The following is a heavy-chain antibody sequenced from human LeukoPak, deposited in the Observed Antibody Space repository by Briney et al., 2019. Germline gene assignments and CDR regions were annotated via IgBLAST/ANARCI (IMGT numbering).Heavy chain of an antibody. J-gene: IGHJ4*02. Sequence: SGGSLRLSCAASGFSFSNSWMHWVRHPPGKGLVWVSRINDDETVTTYADSVKGRFTISRDNAKNILYLQMNSLRADDAAVYYCATTGSGSYYDHWGQGTLVTVSS. CDR3: ATTGSGSYYDH. V-gene: IGHV3-74*03. CDR1: GFSFSNSW. CDR2: INDDETVT. D-gene: IGHD1-26*01.